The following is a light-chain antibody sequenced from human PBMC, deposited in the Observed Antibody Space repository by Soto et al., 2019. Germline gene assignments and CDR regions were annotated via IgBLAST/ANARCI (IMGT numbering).Light chain of an antibody. CDR1: QSVSSN. CDR2: GAS. CDR3: QQYNNWPQT. V-gene: IGKV3-15*01. Sequence: EIVMTQSPATLSVSPGERAALSCRASQSVSSNLAWYQQKPGQGPRLLIYGASTRATGIPARFSGSGFGTEFTRTISSLQSEDCAVYYCQQYNNWPQTFGPGTKVDIK. J-gene: IGKJ3*01.